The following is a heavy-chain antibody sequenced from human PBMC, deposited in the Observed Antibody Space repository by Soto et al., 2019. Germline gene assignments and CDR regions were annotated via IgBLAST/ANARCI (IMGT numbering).Heavy chain of an antibody. CDR1: GFTFSDYY. Sequence: GGSLRLSCAASGFTFSDYYMSWIRQAPGKGLEWVSYISSSGSTTYYADSVKGRFTISRDNAKNSLYLQMNSLRAEDTAVYYCASLDYYYYYMDVWGKGTTVTVSS. V-gene: IGHV3-11*01. J-gene: IGHJ6*03. CDR3: ASLDYYYYYMDV. CDR2: ISSSGSTT.